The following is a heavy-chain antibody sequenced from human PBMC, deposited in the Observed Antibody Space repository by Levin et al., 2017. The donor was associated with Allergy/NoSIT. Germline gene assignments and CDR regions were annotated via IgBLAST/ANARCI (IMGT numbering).Heavy chain of an antibody. V-gene: IGHV4-34*01. Sequence: TSETLSLTCAVYGGSFSGYYWSWIRQPPGKGLEWIGEINHSGSTNYNPSLKSRVTISVDTSKNQFSLKLSSVTAADTAVYYCARGRLTYYYYGMDVWGQGTTVTVSS. CDR2: INHSGST. D-gene: IGHD6-19*01. CDR1: GGSFSGYY. J-gene: IGHJ6*02. CDR3: ARGRLTYYYYGMDV.